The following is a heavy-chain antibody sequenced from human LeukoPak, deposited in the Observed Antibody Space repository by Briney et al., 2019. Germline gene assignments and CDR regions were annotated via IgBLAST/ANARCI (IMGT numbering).Heavy chain of an antibody. CDR3: AKATTRGYSNYVNCYGMDV. CDR2: ISGSGGST. D-gene: IGHD4-11*01. CDR1: GFTFSSYA. V-gene: IGHV3-23*01. J-gene: IGHJ6*02. Sequence: GGSLRLSCAASGFTFSSYAMSWVRQAPGKGLEWVSAISGSGGSTYYADSVKGRFTISRDNSKNTLYLQMNSLRAEDTAVYYCAKATTRGYSNYVNCYGMDVWGQGTTVTVSS.